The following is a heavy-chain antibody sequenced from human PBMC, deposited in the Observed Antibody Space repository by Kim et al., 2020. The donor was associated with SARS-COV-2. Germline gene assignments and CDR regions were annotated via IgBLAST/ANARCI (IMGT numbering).Heavy chain of an antibody. V-gene: IGHV3-23*01. Sequence: YEAAVKGRLPVSRDNSKNTLYLQMNSLRAEDTAVYYCAKDLDYGDSPGDYWGQGTLVTVSS. CDR3: AKDLDYGDSPGDY. J-gene: IGHJ4*02. D-gene: IGHD4-17*01.